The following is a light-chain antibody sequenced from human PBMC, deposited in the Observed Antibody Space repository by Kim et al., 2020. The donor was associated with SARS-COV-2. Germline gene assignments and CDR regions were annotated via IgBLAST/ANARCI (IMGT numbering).Light chain of an antibody. CDR3: QVWARISDHWV. Sequence: SYELTQPPSVSVAPGKTARITCGGNNIGSRSVYWYQHRPGQAPILVIYYDNDRPSGIPDRFSGSNSGNTATLTISRVEAGDEADYYCQVWARISDHWVFG. J-gene: IGLJ3*02. CDR1: NIGSRS. CDR2: YDN. V-gene: IGLV3-21*04.